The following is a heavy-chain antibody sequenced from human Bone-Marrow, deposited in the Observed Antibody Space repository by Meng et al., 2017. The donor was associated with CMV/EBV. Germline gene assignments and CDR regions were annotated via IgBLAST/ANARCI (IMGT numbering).Heavy chain of an antibody. CDR2: IYYSGST. Sequence: SETLSLTCTVSGGAISSSSYYWGWIRQPPGKGLEWIGSIYYSGSTYYNPSLKSRVTISVDTSKNQFSLKLSSVTAADTAVYYCASDYCSSTSCYERGWYDYWGQGTLVTVSS. CDR3: ASDYCSSTSCYERGWYDY. D-gene: IGHD2-2*01. V-gene: IGHV4-39*01. CDR1: GGAISSSSYY. J-gene: IGHJ4*02.